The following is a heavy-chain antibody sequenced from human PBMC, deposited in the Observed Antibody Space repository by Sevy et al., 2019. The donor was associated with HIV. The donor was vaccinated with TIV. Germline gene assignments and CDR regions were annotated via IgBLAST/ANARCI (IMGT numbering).Heavy chain of an antibody. Sequence: GESLKISCAASGFTFNRYSMHWVRQAPGKGLAWVATISFDATNKHYPDSVKGRFTISRDNFQNSLFLQMDSLRPEDTAVYYCALERLSSDVAEYFQNWGQCTLVTVSS. V-gene: IGHV3-30-3*01. CDR1: GFTFNRYS. CDR3: ALERLSSDVAEYFQN. D-gene: IGHD1-1*01. CDR2: ISFDATNK. J-gene: IGHJ1*01.